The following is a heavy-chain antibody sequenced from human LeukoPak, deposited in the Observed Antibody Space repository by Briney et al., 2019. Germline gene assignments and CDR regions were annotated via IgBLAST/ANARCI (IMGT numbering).Heavy chain of an antibody. CDR1: GYTFTSYD. CDR3: ARGLRAAALFNWFDP. CDR2: MNPNSGNT. J-gene: IGHJ5*02. Sequence: GASVKVSCKASGYTFTSYDINWVRQAPGQGLEWMGWMNPNSGNTGYAQKFQGRVTMTRNTSISTAYMELSSLRSEDTAVYYCARGLRAAALFNWFDPWGQGTLVTVSS. V-gene: IGHV1-8*01. D-gene: IGHD6-13*01.